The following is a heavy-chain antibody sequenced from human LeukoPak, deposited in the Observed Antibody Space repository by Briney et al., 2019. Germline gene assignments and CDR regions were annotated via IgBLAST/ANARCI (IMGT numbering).Heavy chain of an antibody. D-gene: IGHD2-15*01. J-gene: IGHJ3*01. CDR3: ARQQQFCSGGNCYSLNAFDL. CDR1: GYSFTSYW. V-gene: IGHV5-51*01. CDR2: IYPGDSDT. Sequence: GESLKISCKGSGYSFTSYWIGWVRQMPGKGLEWMGIIYPGDSDTRYSPSFQGQVTISADKSISTAYLQWSSLKASDTAMYYCARQQQFCSGGNCYSLNAFDLWGQGTVVIVSS.